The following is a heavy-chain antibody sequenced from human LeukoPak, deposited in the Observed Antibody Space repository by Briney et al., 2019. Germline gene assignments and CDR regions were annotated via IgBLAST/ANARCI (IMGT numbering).Heavy chain of an antibody. CDR3: AKCGAASRTTCQESAFDM. CDR2: ISSSGTTV. V-gene: IGHV3-11*01. J-gene: IGHJ3*02. D-gene: IGHD1-14*01. CDR1: GFTFSDYH. Sequence: GGSLRLSCTASGFTFSDYHMSWVRQAPGKGLECVSYISSSGTTVYYADSVKGRFTISRDNAKSSLYLQMNSLRAEDTAVYYCAKCGAASRTTCQESAFDMWGQGTMVTVSS.